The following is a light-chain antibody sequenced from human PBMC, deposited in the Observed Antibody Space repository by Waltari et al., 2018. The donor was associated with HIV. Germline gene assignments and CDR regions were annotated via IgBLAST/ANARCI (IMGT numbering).Light chain of an antibody. CDR1: SSNIGAAYD. Sequence: QSVLTQPPSVSGAPGQTVTISCTGSSSNIGAAYDVHWYQQVPGTAPKLLIYANTSRPSGVPDRFSGSKAGTSASLAISGLQTEDEADYYCQSYVSSVNVVFGGGTRVTVL. CDR2: ANT. CDR3: QSYVSSVNVV. V-gene: IGLV1-40*01. J-gene: IGLJ3*02.